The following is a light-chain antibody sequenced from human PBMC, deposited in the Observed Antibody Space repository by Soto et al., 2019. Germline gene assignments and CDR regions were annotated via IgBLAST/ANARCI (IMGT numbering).Light chain of an antibody. CDR1: QSVRSH. V-gene: IGKV1-39*01. Sequence: DIQMTQSPSSLSASVGDRVTITCRASQSVRSHLNWFQQKPGKAPDLLIYGACTLQFGVPSRFCASGSGTDFILTISNLQPEDFAIYYCQQSFRTPRTFGQGTKVEIK. CDR3: QQSFRTPRT. CDR2: GAC. J-gene: IGKJ1*01.